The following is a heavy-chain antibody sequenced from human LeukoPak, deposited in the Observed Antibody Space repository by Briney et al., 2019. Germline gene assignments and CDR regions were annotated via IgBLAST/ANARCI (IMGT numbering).Heavy chain of an antibody. CDR3: ARDSVVPAAIDWYFDL. D-gene: IGHD2-2*01. Sequence: GSLRLSCAASGFTFSDYYMSWIRQAPGKGLEWVSYISSSGSTMYYADSVKGRFTISRDNAKNSLYLQMNSLRAEDTAVYYCARDSVVPAAIDWYFDLWGRGTLVTVSS. CDR1: GFTFSDYY. CDR2: ISSSGSTM. J-gene: IGHJ2*01. V-gene: IGHV3-11*01.